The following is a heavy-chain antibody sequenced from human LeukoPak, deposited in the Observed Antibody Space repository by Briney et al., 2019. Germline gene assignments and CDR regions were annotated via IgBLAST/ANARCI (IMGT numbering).Heavy chain of an antibody. CDR1: GGSISSGGYY. D-gene: IGHD3-16*01. CDR3: AKIFLTGHWNFDL. J-gene: IGHJ2*01. Sequence: PSETLSLTCTVSGGSISSGGYYWSWIRQAPGKGLEWVSAISASGGSTYYADSVKGRFTISRDNSKNTLYLQMNSLRAEDTAIYYCAKIFLTGHWNFDLWGRGTLVTVSS. CDR2: ISASGGST. V-gene: IGHV3-23*01.